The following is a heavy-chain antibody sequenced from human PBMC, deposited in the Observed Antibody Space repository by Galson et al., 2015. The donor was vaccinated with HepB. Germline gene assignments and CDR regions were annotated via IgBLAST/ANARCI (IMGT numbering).Heavy chain of an antibody. Sequence: SLRLAGAASGCNFRISIMHWVRQAPGEGLEFGSAIGGDGSNTYYADSVKGRFTISRDNSKNTLYLQMSSLRTEDTAVYHCVKDLSGTYSFDYWAQGTLVTVSS. CDR3: VKDLSGTYSFDY. CDR2: IGGDGSNT. V-gene: IGHV3-64D*06. CDR1: GCNFRISI. J-gene: IGHJ4*02. D-gene: IGHD1-26*01.